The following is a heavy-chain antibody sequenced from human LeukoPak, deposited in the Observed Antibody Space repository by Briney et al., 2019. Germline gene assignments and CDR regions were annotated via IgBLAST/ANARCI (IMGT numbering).Heavy chain of an antibody. Sequence: PGGSLRLSCAASGFTFSSYEMNWVRQAPGKGLEWVSYISSSGSTIYYADSVKGRFTISRDSAKNSLYLQMNSLRAEDTAVYYCARGSENIVVVPAATAFDYWGQGTLVTVSS. CDR2: ISSSGSTI. D-gene: IGHD2-2*01. CDR1: GFTFSSYE. CDR3: ARGSENIVVVPAATAFDY. V-gene: IGHV3-48*03. J-gene: IGHJ4*02.